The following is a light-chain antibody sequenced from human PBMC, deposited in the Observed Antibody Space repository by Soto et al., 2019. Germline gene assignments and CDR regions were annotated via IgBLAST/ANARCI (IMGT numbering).Light chain of an antibody. V-gene: IGLV2-18*02. CDR3: SSYTSSSAYV. CDR1: SSDVGSYNR. Sequence: QSALTQPPSVSGSPGQSVTISCTGTSSDVGSYNRVSWYQQPPGTAPKLMIYEASNRPSGVPDRFSGSKSGNTASLTISGLQAADEGAYYCSSYTSSSAYVFGTGTKVAVL. CDR2: EAS. J-gene: IGLJ1*01.